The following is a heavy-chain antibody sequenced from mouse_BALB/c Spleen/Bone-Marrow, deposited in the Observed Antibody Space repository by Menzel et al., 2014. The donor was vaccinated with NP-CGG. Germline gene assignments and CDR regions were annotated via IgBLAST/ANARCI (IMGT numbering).Heavy chain of an antibody. CDR2: ILPGSDTS. Sequence: VQLQQSGAELMKPGASVKISCKATGYTFSSYWIEWVKQRPGHGLEWIGEILPGSDTSNYDEKFKGKATFTADTSSNTDHMQLRSLTSEDSAVYYCARGLYGNYGEWGQGTSVTVFS. CDR1: GYTFSSYW. J-gene: IGHJ4*01. CDR3: ARGLYGNYGE. V-gene: IGHV1-9*01. D-gene: IGHD2-1*01.